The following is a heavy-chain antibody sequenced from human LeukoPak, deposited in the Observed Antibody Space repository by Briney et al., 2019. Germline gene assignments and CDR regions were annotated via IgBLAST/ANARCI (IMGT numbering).Heavy chain of an antibody. CDR3: AKDRDYYGSGSYSSY. CDR1: GFTFSSYS. Sequence: GGSLRLSCAASGFTFSSYSMNWVRQAPGKGLEWVSAISGSGGSTYYADSVKGRFTISRDNSKNTLYLQMNSLRAEDTAVYYCAKDRDYYGSGSYSSYWGQGTLVTVSS. V-gene: IGHV3-23*01. J-gene: IGHJ4*02. D-gene: IGHD3-10*01. CDR2: ISGSGGST.